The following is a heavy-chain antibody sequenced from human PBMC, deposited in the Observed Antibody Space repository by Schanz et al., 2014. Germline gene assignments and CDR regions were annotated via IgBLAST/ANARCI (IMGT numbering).Heavy chain of an antibody. CDR2: ISGSSSTK. J-gene: IGHJ3*01. CDR1: GITFSGYS. CDR3: ARDYEMAFSSPRHDAFDV. V-gene: IGHV3-48*01. D-gene: IGHD3-16*01. Sequence: EVQLVESGGGLAQPGGSLRLSCAASGITFSGYSMNWVRQAPGKGLEWVSYISGSSSTKYYADSVKGRFSISRDNEKTSLYLQMNSVRAEDSAVYFGARDYEMAFSSPRHDAFDVWGQGTVVTVSS.